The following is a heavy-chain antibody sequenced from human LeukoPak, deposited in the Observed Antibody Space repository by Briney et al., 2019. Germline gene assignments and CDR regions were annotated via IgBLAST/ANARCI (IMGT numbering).Heavy chain of an antibody. D-gene: IGHD6-19*01. CDR3: ARAASVRGWYVAY. Sequence: SETLSLTCAVYGGSFSGYYWGWIRQPPGKGLEWIGEINHSGSTNYNPSLKSRVTISVDTSKNQFSLKLSSVTDADTAVYYCARAASVRGWYVAYWGQGTLVTVSS. CDR2: INHSGST. J-gene: IGHJ4*02. V-gene: IGHV4-34*01. CDR1: GGSFSGYY.